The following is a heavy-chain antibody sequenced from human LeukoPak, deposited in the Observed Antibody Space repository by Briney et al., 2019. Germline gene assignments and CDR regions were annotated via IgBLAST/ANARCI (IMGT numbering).Heavy chain of an antibody. CDR2: INHSGST. J-gene: IGHJ4*02. CDR3: ARSCRSASHDY. V-gene: IGHV4-34*01. Sequence: PSETLSLTCAVYGGSFSGYYWSWIRQPPGKGLEWIGEINHSGSTNYNPSLKNRVTISVDTSKNQFSLKLSSVTAADTAVYYCARSCRSASHDYWGQGTLVTVSS. CDR1: GGSFSGYY. D-gene: IGHD2-15*01.